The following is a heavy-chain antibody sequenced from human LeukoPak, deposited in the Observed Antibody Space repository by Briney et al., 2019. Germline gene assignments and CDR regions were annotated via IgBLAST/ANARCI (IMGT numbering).Heavy chain of an antibody. D-gene: IGHD1-1*01. V-gene: IGHV4-38-2*01. CDR1: GFSISSGYY. CDR2: IYHSGST. CDR3: ARRPISTGIDY. Sequence: ASETLSLTCAVSGFSISSGYYWDWIRQPPGKGLEWIGNIYHSGSTYYNPSLKSRVTISVDTSKNQFSLKLPSVTAADTAVYYCARRPISTGIDYWGQGTLVTVSS. J-gene: IGHJ4*02.